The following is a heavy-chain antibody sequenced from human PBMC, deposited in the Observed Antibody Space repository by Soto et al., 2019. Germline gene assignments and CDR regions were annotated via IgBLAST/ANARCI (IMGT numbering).Heavy chain of an antibody. CDR1: GGSVSSGSVY. J-gene: IGHJ5*02. D-gene: IGHD6-13*01. CDR3: ARDVAADGTPRWVYNWFDP. CDR2: IYYSGST. Sequence: PXEALSLTCTVSGGSVSSGSVYWSWIRQPPGKGLEWIGYIYYSGSTNYNPSLKSRVTISVDTSKNQFSLKLSSVTAADTAVYYCARDVAADGTPRWVYNWFDPWGQGTLVTVSS. V-gene: IGHV4-61*01.